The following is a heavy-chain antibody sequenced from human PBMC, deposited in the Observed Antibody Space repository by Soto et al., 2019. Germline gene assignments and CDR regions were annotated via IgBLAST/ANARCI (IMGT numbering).Heavy chain of an antibody. CDR2: ISAYNGNT. Sequence: ASVKVSCKASGYTFTSYGISWVRQAPGQGLEWMGWISAYNGNTNYAQKLQGRVTMTTDTSTSTAYMELRSLRSDDTAVYYCARADKWLRFEYYFHSWGHGTLVTVSP. V-gene: IGHV1-18*01. J-gene: IGHJ4*01. CDR1: GYTFTSYG. D-gene: IGHD5-12*01. CDR3: ARADKWLRFEYYFHS.